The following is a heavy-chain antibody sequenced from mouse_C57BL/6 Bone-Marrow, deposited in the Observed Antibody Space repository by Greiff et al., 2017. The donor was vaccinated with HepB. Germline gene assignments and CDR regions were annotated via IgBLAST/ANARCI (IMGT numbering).Heavy chain of an antibody. CDR2: IYPGSGNT. V-gene: IGHV1-66*01. CDR3: ARRDLYDGYYLGPFDY. D-gene: IGHD2-3*01. Sequence: QVHVKQSGPELVKPGASVKISCKASGYSFTSYYIHWVKQRPGQGLEWIGWIYPGSGNTKYNEKFKGKATLTADTSSSTAYMQLSSLTSEDSAVYYCARRDLYDGYYLGPFDYWGQGTTLTVSS. CDR1: GYSFTSYY. J-gene: IGHJ2*01.